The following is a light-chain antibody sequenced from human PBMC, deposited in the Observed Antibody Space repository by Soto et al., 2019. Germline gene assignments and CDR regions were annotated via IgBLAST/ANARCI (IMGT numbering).Light chain of an antibody. Sequence: QSVLTQPPSVSGAPGQRVTISCTGSSSNIGAGYDVHWYQRLPGTAPKVLIYGNKNRPSGVPDRFSGSKSGTSASLAITGLQAEDEADYYCQSYDSSLSGSYVFGTGTKLTVL. CDR1: SSNIGAGYD. V-gene: IGLV1-40*01. CDR2: GNK. J-gene: IGLJ1*01. CDR3: QSYDSSLSGSYV.